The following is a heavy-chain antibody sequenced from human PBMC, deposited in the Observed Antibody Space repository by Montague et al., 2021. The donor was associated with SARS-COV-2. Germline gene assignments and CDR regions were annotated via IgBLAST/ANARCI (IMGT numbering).Heavy chain of an antibody. Sequence: SETLSLTCTLSGGSFSTTRNYWNWIRQPPGKGLEWIGTIYYTETTYYNPAPISGTTYYSPSLKSRVTISVDTSRNQVFLNLRSVTAADTAVYYCARLLLELSGDYWGQGTLVTVSS. CDR1: GGSFSTTRNY. D-gene: IGHD1-7*01. CDR2: IYYTETTYYNPAPISGTT. V-gene: IGHV4-39*01. J-gene: IGHJ4*02. CDR3: ARLLLELSGDY.